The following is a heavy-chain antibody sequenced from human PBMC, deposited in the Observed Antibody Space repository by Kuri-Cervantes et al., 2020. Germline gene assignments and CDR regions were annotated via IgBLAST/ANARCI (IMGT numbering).Heavy chain of an antibody. J-gene: IGHJ4*02. CDR2: ISGSGGST. D-gene: IGHD2-21*02. CDR1: GFIFSIYA. V-gene: IGHV3-23*01. Sequence: GGSLRLSCAASGFIFSIYAMSWVRQAPGKGLEWVSVISGSGGSTYYADSVKGRFTISRDNSKNTLYLQMNSLGAEDTALYYCAKTPVGVVTAYYFDYWGQGTLVTVSS. CDR3: AKTPVGVVTAYYFDY.